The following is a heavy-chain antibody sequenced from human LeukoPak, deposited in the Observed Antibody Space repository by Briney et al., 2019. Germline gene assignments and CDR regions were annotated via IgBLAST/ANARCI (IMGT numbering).Heavy chain of an antibody. CDR2: INHSGST. V-gene: IGHV4-34*01. CDR1: GGSFSCYY. CDR3: ARSRYYDFWSGYLDY. D-gene: IGHD3-3*01. J-gene: IGHJ4*02. Sequence: SETLSLTCAVYGGSFSCYYWSWIRQPPGKGLEWIGEINHSGSTNYNPSLKSRVTISVDTSKNQFSLKLSSVTAADTAVYYCARSRYYDFWSGYLDYWGQGTLVTVSS.